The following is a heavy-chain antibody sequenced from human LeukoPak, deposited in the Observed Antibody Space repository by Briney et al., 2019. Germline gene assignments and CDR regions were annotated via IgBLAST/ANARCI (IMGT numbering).Heavy chain of an antibody. CDR2: INPSGGST. J-gene: IGHJ4*02. D-gene: IGHD2-15*01. CDR3: ARDRGVVVVAAWWCPAY. Sequence: ASVKVSCKASGYTFTSYYMHWVRQAPGQGLEWMGIINPSGGSTSYAQKFQGRVTMTRDTSTSTVYMELSSLRSEDTAVYYCARDRGVVVVAAWWCPAYWGQGTLVTVSS. V-gene: IGHV1-46*01. CDR1: GYTFTSYY.